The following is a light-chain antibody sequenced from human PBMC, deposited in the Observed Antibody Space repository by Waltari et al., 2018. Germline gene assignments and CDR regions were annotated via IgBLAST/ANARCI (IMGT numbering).Light chain of an antibody. J-gene: IGKJ1*01. CDR2: DAY. V-gene: IGKV3-20*01. CDR3: QHHVRLPAT. CDR1: QSVNTY. Sequence: IVLTQSPGTLSLSPGERATLSCRASQSVNTYLAWYQQKPGQAPRLLIYDAYTRATGIPDRFSGSGSGTDFSLTISRLEAEDFAVYYCQHHVRLPATFGQGTKVEIK.